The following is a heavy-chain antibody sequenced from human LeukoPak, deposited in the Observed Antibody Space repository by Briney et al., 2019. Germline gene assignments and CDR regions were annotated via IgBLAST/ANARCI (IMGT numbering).Heavy chain of an antibody. CDR2: IYYSGST. Sequence: SETLSLTCAVYGESFSGYYWSWIRQPPGKGLEWIGYIYYSGSTNYNPSLKSRVTISLDTPRNQFSLKLSSVTAADTAVYYCARDCSGASCYDYWGQGTLSPSPQ. J-gene: IGHJ4*02. CDR1: GESFSGYY. D-gene: IGHD2-15*01. V-gene: IGHV4-59*01. CDR3: ARDCSGASCYDY.